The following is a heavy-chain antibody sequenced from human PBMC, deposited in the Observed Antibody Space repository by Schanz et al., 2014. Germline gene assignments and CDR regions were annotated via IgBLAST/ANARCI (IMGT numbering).Heavy chain of an antibody. J-gene: IGHJ4*02. V-gene: IGHV1-2*02. CDR2: INPNSGDR. D-gene: IGHD1-26*01. CDR1: GYTFTGHH. Sequence: QVQLVQSGAEVKKPGASVKVSCKASGYTFTGHHMHWVRQAPGQGLEWMGWINPNSGDRNYAQKFQGRVTMTRDTSISTAYMELSRLRSDDTAVYYCARDRDQWDGNCCDFWGQGTLVTVSS. CDR3: ARDRDQWDGNCCDF.